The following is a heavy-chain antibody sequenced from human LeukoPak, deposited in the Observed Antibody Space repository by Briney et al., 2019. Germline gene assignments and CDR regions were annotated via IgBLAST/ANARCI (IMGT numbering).Heavy chain of an antibody. Sequence: PSETLSLTCAVYGGSFSGYYWSWIRQPPGKGLEWIGEINHSGSTNYNPSLKSRVTISVDTSKNQFSLKLSSVTAADTAVYYCARPAIRSYYPSRLNWFDPWGQGTLVTVSS. V-gene: IGHV4-34*01. D-gene: IGHD3-10*01. J-gene: IGHJ5*02. CDR1: GGSFSGYY. CDR2: INHSGST. CDR3: ARPAIRSYYPSRLNWFDP.